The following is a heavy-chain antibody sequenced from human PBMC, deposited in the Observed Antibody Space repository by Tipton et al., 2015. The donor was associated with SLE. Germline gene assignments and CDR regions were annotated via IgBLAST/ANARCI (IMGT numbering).Heavy chain of an antibody. Sequence: TLSLTCTVSGGSINSSSYYWGWIRQPPGKGLEWIGSIYYSGSTYYNPSLKSRVTISVDTSKNLFSLKLSSVTAADTAVYYCARHDYGDYGYFDYWGQGTLVTVSS. CDR2: IYYSGST. CDR3: ARHDYGDYGYFDY. CDR1: GGSINSSSYY. V-gene: IGHV4-39*01. D-gene: IGHD4-17*01. J-gene: IGHJ4*02.